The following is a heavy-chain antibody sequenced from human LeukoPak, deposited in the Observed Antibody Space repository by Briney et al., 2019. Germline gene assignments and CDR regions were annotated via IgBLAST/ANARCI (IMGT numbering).Heavy chain of an antibody. D-gene: IGHD3-10*01. CDR1: GGSISSYY. CDR3: ASGFYGSGSYIIDY. V-gene: IGHV4-59*01. J-gene: IGHJ4*02. CDR2: IYYSGST. Sequence: SETLSLTCTVSGGSISSYYWSWIRQPPGKGLEWIGYIYYSGSTNYNPSLKSRVTISVDTSKNQFSLKLSSVTAADTAVYYCASGFYGSGSYIIDYWGQGTLVTVSS.